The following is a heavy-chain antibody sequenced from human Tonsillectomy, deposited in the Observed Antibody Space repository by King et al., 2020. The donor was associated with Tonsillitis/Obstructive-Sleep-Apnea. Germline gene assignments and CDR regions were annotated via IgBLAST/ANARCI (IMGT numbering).Heavy chain of an antibody. V-gene: IGHV3-11*05. CDR2: ISSSRSYT. D-gene: IGHD4-17*01. J-gene: IGHJ4*02. CDR3: GRGNYGDWLDC. CDR1: GFTFTDFY. Sequence: VQLVESGGGLVKPGGSLRLSCAASGFTFTDFYISWIRQAPGKGLEWVSWISSSRSYTNYADSVKGRFTISRDNAKNSLYLQMNSLRAEDTAVYYCGRGNYGDWLDCWGQGTLVTVSS.